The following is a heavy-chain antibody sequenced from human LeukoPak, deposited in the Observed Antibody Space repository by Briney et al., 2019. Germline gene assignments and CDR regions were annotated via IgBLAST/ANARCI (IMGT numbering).Heavy chain of an antibody. CDR1: GFTLSSNY. CDR2: IYSGGST. CDR3: ARSYSSSSRWFDP. D-gene: IGHD6-6*01. J-gene: IGHJ5*02. Sequence: GGSLRLSCAASGFTLSSNYMSWVRQAPGKGLEWVSVIYSGGSTYYADSVKGRFTISRDNSKNTLYLQMNSLRAEDTAVYYCARSYSSSSRWFDPWGQGTLVTVSS. V-gene: IGHV3-53*01.